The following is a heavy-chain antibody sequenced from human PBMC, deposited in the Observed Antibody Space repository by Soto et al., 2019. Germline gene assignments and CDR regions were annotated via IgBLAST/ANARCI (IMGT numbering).Heavy chain of an antibody. D-gene: IGHD3-10*01. Sequence: EVQLLESGGALVQPGGSLRVSCAASGFIFTNYAMSWVRQAPGKGLEWVSGISGSGSSTYYADSVKGRFTISRDNSKNTLYLQMNSLRAEDTAIYYCAKCRFYGSGSCYFDYWGQGTLVTVSS. CDR2: ISGSGSST. V-gene: IGHV3-23*01. CDR1: GFIFTNYA. J-gene: IGHJ4*02. CDR3: AKCRFYGSGSCYFDY.